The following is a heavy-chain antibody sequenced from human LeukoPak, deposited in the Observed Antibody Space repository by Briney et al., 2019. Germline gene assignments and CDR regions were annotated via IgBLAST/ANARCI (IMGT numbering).Heavy chain of an antibody. D-gene: IGHD1-14*01. V-gene: IGHV4-4*02. CDR3: AREILGGFNPGAY. CDR1: LDSTTSNF. Sequence: SETLSLTCTVSLDSTTSNFWSWVRQPPGKGLEGIGEIHRSGSPNYNPSLQSRVTISIDRSRNQVALELSSVTAADTAVYYCAREILGGFNPGAYWGQGTLVTVSS. CDR2: IHRSGSP. J-gene: IGHJ4*02.